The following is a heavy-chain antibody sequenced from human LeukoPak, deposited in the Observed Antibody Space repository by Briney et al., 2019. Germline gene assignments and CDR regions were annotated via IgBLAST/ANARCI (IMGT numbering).Heavy chain of an antibody. CDR3: AKGWTTVDY. D-gene: IGHD4-11*01. CDR1: GFTFSTYG. CDR2: IWYDGSNK. Sequence: GGSLRLSCEASGFTFSTYGIHWVRQAPGKGLEWVALIWYDGSNKYYTDSVKGRFTISRDNSKNTLYLHMDSLRAEDTAVYYCAKGWTTVDYWGQGTQVTVSS. V-gene: IGHV3-30*02. J-gene: IGHJ4*02.